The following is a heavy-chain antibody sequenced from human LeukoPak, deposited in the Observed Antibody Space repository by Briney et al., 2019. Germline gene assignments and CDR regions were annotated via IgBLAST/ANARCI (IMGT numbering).Heavy chain of an antibody. CDR3: ARGQGGSYGDWFDP. CDR1: GGSISHYY. V-gene: IGHV4-34*01. D-gene: IGHD1-26*01. J-gene: IGHJ5*02. CDR2: INHSGST. Sequence: SETLSLTCTVSGGSISHYYWSWIRQPPGKGLEWIGEINHSGSTDYNPSLKSRVTISVDTSKNQFSLKLSSVTAADTAVYYCARGQGGSYGDWFDPWGQGTLVTVSS.